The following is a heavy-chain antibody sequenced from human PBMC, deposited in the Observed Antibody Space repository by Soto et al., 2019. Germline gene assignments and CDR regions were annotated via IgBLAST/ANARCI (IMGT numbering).Heavy chain of an antibody. V-gene: IGHV1-18*01. CDR1: GYTFTTSG. CDR2: ISSDNGNT. D-gene: IGHD6-19*01. CDR3: ARVGDSSGWYRFDS. J-gene: IGHJ4*02. Sequence: QVHLVQSGAEVKKPGASVKVSCKASGYTFTTSGLSWVRQAPGQGLEWMGWISSDNGNTNYAQKFQGRVTMTTDTSTSTAYMELRSLRSDDTAVYYCARVGDSSGWYRFDSWGQGTQVTVSS.